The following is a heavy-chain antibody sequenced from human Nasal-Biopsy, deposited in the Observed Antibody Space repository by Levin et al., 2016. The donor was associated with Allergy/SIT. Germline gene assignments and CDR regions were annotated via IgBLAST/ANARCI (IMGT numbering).Heavy chain of an antibody. CDR2: THNLGST. CDR1: GVSISSYY. Sequence: SETLSLTCTVSGVSISSYYWSWVRQPPGKGLEWIGYTHNLGSTNYNPSLKSRVTISVDSTKNQFSLKLSAVTAADTAVYYCAREEIAAGGSRTMPSRYYFYAMDVWGQGTTVTVSS. J-gene: IGHJ6*02. V-gene: IGHV4-59*08. CDR3: AREEIAAGGSRTMPSRYYFYAMDV. D-gene: IGHD6-13*01.